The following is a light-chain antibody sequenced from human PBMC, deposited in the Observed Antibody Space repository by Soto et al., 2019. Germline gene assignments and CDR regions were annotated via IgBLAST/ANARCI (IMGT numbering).Light chain of an antibody. CDR3: QQYNSYLWT. Sequence: DIQMTQSPSTLSASVGDRVTITCRASQTFGRWLAFFQQEPGKAPKLLIYEASNLQSGVPSRFSGSGSGTKFTLTISSLQPDDFATYYCQQYNSYLWTFGQGTKVDI. CDR1: QTFGRW. V-gene: IGKV1-5*03. J-gene: IGKJ1*01. CDR2: EAS.